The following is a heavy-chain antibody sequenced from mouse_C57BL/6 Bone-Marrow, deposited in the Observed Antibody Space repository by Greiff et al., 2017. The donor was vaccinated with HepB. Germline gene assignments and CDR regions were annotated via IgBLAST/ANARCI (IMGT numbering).Heavy chain of an antibody. V-gene: IGHV5-6*01. CDR1: GFTFSSYG. CDR2: ISSGGSYT. J-gene: IGHJ3*01. CDR3: ARQGNYWFAY. Sequence: EVQRVESGGDLVKPGGSLKLSCAASGFTFSSYGMSWVRQTPDKRLEWVATISSGGSYTYYPDSVKGRFTISRDNAKNTLYLQMSSLKSEDTAMYYCARQGNYWFAYWGQGTLVTVSA. D-gene: IGHD2-1*01.